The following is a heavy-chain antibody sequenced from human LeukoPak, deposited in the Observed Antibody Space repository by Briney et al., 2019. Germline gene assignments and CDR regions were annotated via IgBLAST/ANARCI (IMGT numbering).Heavy chain of an antibody. CDR3: ARLNYYDSSGYYYAACFDY. CDR1: GYSFTSYW. Sequence: GESLKISCKGSGYSFTSYWIGWVRQMPGKGLEWMGIIYPGDSDTRYSPSFQGQVTISADKSISTAYLQWSSLKASDTAMYYCARLNYYDSSGYYYAACFDYWGQGTLVTVSS. V-gene: IGHV5-51*01. J-gene: IGHJ4*02. D-gene: IGHD3-22*01. CDR2: IYPGDSDT.